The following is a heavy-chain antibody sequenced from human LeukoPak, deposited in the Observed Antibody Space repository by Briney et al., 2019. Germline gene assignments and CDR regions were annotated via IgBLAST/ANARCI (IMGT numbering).Heavy chain of an antibody. CDR1: GFTFSSYD. J-gene: IGHJ4*02. V-gene: IGHV3-13*01. CDR3: ARVAAGGKGFDY. D-gene: IGHD6-13*01. Sequence: GGSLRLSCAASGFTFSSYDMHWVRQVTGKGLEWVSAIDNGGDTYYPGSVKGRFTISRENAKKSLYLQMNSLRAGDTAVYYCARVAAGGKGFDYWGQGTLVTVSS. CDR2: IDNGGDT.